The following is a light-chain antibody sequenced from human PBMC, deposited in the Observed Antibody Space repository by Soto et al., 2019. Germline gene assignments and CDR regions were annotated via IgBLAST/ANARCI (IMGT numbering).Light chain of an antibody. CDR2: DAS. CDR3: QQYNTYYS. J-gene: IGKJ2*03. CDR1: QSMSGW. Sequence: DIQMTQSPSTLSASVGDRVTITCRAGQSMSGWLAWYQQKPGKAPKLLIYDASNLESGVPSRFGGSGSGTEFTLTISSLQPDDFATYHCQQYNTYYSFGQGTKVDIK. V-gene: IGKV1-5*01.